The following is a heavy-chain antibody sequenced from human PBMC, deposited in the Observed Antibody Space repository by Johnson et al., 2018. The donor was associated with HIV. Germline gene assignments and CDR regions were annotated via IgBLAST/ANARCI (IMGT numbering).Heavy chain of an antibody. CDR3: AKGRSGGSGAFDI. CDR1: GFTFSSYG. J-gene: IGHJ3*02. V-gene: IGHV3-30*02. D-gene: IGHD3-10*01. CDR2: IRYDGSNK. Sequence: QVQLVESGGGVVQPGGSLRLSCAASGFTFSSYGMHWVRQAPGKGLEWVAFIRYDGSNKYYAESVKGRFTISRDNSKHTLYVQMNRLRTEDTAVYFCAKGRSGGSGAFDIWGQGTMVTVSS.